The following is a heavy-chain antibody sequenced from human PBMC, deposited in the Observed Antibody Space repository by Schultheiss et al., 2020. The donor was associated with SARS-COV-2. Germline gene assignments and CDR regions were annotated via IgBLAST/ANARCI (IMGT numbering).Heavy chain of an antibody. V-gene: IGHV3-66*01. D-gene: IGHD3-3*01. Sequence: GESLKISCAASGFTVSSNYMSWVRQAPGKGLEWVSVIYSGGSTYYADSVKGRFTISRDNSKNTLYLQMNSLRAEDTAVYYCARASPLADFWSGYYPWGQGTLVTVSS. J-gene: IGHJ4*02. CDR1: GFTVSSNY. CDR3: ARASPLADFWSGYYP. CDR2: IYSGGST.